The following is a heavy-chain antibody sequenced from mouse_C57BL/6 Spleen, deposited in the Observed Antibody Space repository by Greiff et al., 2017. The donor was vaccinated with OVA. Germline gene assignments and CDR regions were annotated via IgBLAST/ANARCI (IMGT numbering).Heavy chain of an antibody. Sequence: QVQLQQPGAELVKPGASVKMSCKASGYTFTSYWITWVKQRPGQGLEWIGDIYPGSGSTNYNEKFKSKATLTVDTTPSTAYMQLSSLTSEDSSVYYCARSTVVPYYFDYWGQGTTLTVSS. D-gene: IGHD1-1*01. CDR2: IYPGSGST. J-gene: IGHJ2*01. CDR3: ARSTVVPYYFDY. CDR1: GYTFTSYW. V-gene: IGHV1-55*01.